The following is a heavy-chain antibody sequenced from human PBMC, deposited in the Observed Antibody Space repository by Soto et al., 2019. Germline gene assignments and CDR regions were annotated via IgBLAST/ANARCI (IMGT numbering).Heavy chain of an antibody. Sequence: QVQLVQSGAEVKKPGSSVTVSCKASGGTFGNSAISCVRQAPGQGLEWMGGIIPIFPTPDYAQKFQGRVTITADESPSKAQMQWPGLRSQDPAVYYCARDKVRLPFGGNYYDAMDLWGQGNTVSVSS. CDR2: IIPIFPTP. V-gene: IGHV1-69*12. CDR1: GGTFGNSA. J-gene: IGHJ6*01. D-gene: IGHD5-12*01. CDR3: ARDKVRLPFGGNYYDAMDL.